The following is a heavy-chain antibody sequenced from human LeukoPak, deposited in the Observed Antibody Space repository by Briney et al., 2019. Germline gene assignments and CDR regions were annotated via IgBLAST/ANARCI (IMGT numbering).Heavy chain of an antibody. V-gene: IGHV3-21*01. CDR3: ARNMGEFKQDDSDY. D-gene: IGHD3-16*01. CDR2: ISSSSSYI. J-gene: IGHJ4*02. Sequence: GGSLRLSCADSGFTFSSYSMNWVRQAPGKGLEWVSSISSSSSYIYYADSVKGRFTISRDNAKNSLYLQMNSLRAEDTAVYYCARNMGEFKQDDSDYWGQGTLVTVSS. CDR1: GFTFSSYS.